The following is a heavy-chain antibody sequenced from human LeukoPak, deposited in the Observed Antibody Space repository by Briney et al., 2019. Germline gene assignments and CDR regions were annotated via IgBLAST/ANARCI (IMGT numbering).Heavy chain of an antibody. V-gene: IGHV3-7*01. D-gene: IGHD2/OR15-2a*01. CDR1: GLTFSMYW. CDR3: ARERGIYMRGENWFDP. Sequence: GGSLRLSCAASGLTFSMYWMSWVRQAPGKGLEWVANIKPDGSQKYYVDSVKGRFTISRDNAKNSLYLQMNSLRAEDTAVYYCARERGIYMRGENWFDPWGQGTLVTVSS. J-gene: IGHJ5*02. CDR2: IKPDGSQK.